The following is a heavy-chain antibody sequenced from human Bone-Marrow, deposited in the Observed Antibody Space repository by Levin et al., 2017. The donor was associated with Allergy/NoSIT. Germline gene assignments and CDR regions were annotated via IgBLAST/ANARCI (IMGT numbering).Heavy chain of an antibody. CDR3: VMWGYCSGGSCYNGDY. D-gene: IGHD2-15*01. CDR2: ISAYNGNT. V-gene: IGHV1-18*01. CDR1: GYTFTSYG. J-gene: IGHJ4*02. Sequence: ASVKVSCKASGYTFTSYGISWVRQAPGQGLEWMGWISAYNGNTNYAQKLQGRVTMTTDTSTSTAYMELRSLRSDDTAVYYCVMWGYCSGGSCYNGDYWGQGTLVTVSS.